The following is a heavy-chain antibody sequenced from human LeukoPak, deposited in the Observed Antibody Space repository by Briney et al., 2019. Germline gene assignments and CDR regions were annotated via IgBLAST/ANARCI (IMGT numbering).Heavy chain of an antibody. CDR3: ARDPRPTYYDYVWGVVDV. Sequence: PGGSLRLSCAASGFTFSSYWMSWVRQAPGKGLEWVANIKQDGSEKYYVDSAKGRFTISRDNAKNSLYLQMNSLRAEDTAVYYCARDPRPTYYDYVWGVVDVWGKGTTVTVSS. V-gene: IGHV3-7*01. CDR2: IKQDGSEK. D-gene: IGHD3-16*01. CDR1: GFTFSSYW. J-gene: IGHJ6*04.